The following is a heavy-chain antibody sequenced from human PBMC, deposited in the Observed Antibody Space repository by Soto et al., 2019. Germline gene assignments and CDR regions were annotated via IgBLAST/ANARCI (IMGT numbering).Heavy chain of an antibody. CDR2: IIPIFGIT. J-gene: IGHJ4*02. Sequence: QVQLVQSGAEVKKPGSSVKVSCKAFGGTFSSYAINWIRQAPGQGLEWMGGIIPIFGITTYAQRFQARVTITADESTSTAYMELSSLRSEDTALYYCARDGGAATFDYWGQGTLVTVSS. CDR1: GGTFSSYA. V-gene: IGHV1-69*12. D-gene: IGHD1-26*01. CDR3: ARDGGAATFDY.